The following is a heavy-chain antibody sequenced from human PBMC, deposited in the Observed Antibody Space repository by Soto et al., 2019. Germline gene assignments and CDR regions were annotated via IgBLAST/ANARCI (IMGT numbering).Heavy chain of an antibody. Sequence: QVQLVESGGGVAQPGRSLRLSCTVSGFTFSGHAMHWVRQAPGKGLAWVTQIWYDGSNKYYAESVKGRFTISRDNSKNTLYLQMNSLRVEDTAVYYCARDGQGLAPYALDVWGQGTSVTVSS. CDR2: IWYDGSNK. J-gene: IGHJ6*02. CDR1: GFTFSGHA. V-gene: IGHV3-33*01. D-gene: IGHD6-19*01. CDR3: ARDGQGLAPYALDV.